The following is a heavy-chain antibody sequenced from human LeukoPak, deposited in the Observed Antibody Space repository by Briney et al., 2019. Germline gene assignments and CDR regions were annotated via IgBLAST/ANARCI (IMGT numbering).Heavy chain of an antibody. CDR1: GGTFSSYA. J-gene: IGHJ4*02. CDR2: IIPIFGTA. V-gene: IGHV1-69*05. Sequence: SVKVSCKASGGTFSSYAISWVRQAPGQGLEWMGGIIPIFGTANYAQKFQGRVTITTDESTSTVYMELSSLRSEDTAVYYCASQSSWGTFFDYWGQGTLVTVSS. D-gene: IGHD6-13*01. CDR3: ASQSSWGTFFDY.